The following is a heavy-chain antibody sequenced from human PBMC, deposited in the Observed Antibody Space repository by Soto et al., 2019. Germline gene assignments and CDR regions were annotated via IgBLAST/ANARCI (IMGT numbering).Heavy chain of an antibody. Sequence: QVQLVESGGGVVQPGRSLRLSCAASGFTFSSYGMHWVRQAPGKGLEWVAVISYDGSNKYYADSVKGRFTISRDNAKNTLYLQMSSLRAEDTAVYYCAKFRANYVSRGGCCDYWGQGTLVTVSS. D-gene: IGHD2-15*01. CDR3: AKFRANYVSRGGCCDY. CDR1: GFTFSSYG. CDR2: ISYDGSNK. J-gene: IGHJ4*02. V-gene: IGHV3-30*18.